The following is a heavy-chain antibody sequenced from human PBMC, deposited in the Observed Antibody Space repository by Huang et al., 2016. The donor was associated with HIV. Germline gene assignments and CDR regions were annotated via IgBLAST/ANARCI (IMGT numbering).Heavy chain of an antibody. CDR1: GFTFSSFA. Sequence: QVQLVESGGGVVQPGRSLRLSCAASGFTFSSFAMHWVRQAPGKGLEWVAVISYDGSNKYYADSVKGRFTISRDNSKNTLYLQMNSRRAEDTAVYYCARDWGWLRLDLTFDYWGQGALVTVSS. CDR2: ISYDGSNK. CDR3: ARDWGWLRLDLTFDY. V-gene: IGHV3-30-3*01. D-gene: IGHD5-12*01. J-gene: IGHJ4*02.